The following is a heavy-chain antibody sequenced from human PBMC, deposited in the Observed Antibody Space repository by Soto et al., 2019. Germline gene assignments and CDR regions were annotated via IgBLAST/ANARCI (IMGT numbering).Heavy chain of an antibody. CDR2: VYHTGST. D-gene: IGHD2-15*01. Sequence: QVQLQQSGPRLARPSGTLSLTCVVSGGSISSTNWWTWVRQTPGKGLEWIGEVYHTGSTKYNPSLKKRVTISLDKSNNLCFLNLKSVTAADTAVYYCATLPPRIVVVVLPIPSWGQGTLVTVSS. CDR1: GGSISSTNW. CDR3: ATLPPRIVVVVLPIPS. J-gene: IGHJ4*02. V-gene: IGHV4-4*02.